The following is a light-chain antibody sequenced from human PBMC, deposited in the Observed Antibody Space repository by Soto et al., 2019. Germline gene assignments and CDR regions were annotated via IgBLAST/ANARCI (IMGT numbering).Light chain of an antibody. CDR2: GAS. V-gene: IGKV3-15*01. CDR1: QSISNN. Sequence: EIVMTQSPATLSVSPGERATLSCSASQSISNNLAWYQQKPGQAPRLLIFGASTRATGIPARFSGGGSGTEFTVTISSLQSEDFAVYYCQQYNIWPMTFGQGTKVDIK. J-gene: IGKJ1*01. CDR3: QQYNIWPMT.